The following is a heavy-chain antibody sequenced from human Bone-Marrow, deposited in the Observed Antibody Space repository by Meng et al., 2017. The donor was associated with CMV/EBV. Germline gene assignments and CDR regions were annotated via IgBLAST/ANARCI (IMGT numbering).Heavy chain of an antibody. J-gene: IGHJ6*02. CDR1: GFTFSSYW. D-gene: IGHD2-2*01. V-gene: IGHV3-7*01. CDR3: AREGRYCSSTSCAITIFGVDYYYYYGMDV. Sequence: GGSLRLSCAASGFTFSSYWMSWVRQAPGKGLEWVANIKQDGSEKYYVDSVKGRFTISRDNAKNSLYLQMNSLRAEDTAVYYCAREGRYCSSTSCAITIFGVDYYYYYGMDVWGQGTTVTVPS. CDR2: IKQDGSEK.